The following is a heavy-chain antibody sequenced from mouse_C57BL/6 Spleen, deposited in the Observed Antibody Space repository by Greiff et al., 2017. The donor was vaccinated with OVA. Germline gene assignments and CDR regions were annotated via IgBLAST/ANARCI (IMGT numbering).Heavy chain of an antibody. CDR3: ARGEVVARGAMDY. Sequence: ESGPGLVKPSQSLSLTCSVTGYSITSGYYWNWIRQFPGNKLEWMGYISYDGSNNYNPSLKNRISITRDTSKNQFFLKLNSVTTEDTATYYCARGEVVARGAMDYWGQGTSVTVSS. D-gene: IGHD1-1*01. J-gene: IGHJ4*01. CDR1: GYSITSGYY. CDR2: ISYDGSN. V-gene: IGHV3-6*01.